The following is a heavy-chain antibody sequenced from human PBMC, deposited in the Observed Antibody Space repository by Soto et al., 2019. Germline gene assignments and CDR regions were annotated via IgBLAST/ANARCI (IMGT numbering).Heavy chain of an antibody. CDR3: ARDVRDYCTNGVCRPVGFFY. V-gene: IGHV3-48*02. Sequence: GGSLRLSCAASGFTFSSYSMNWVRQAPGKGLEWVSYISSSSSTIYYADSVKGRFTISRDNAKNSLYLQMNSLRDEDTAVYYCARDVRDYCTNGVCRPVGFFYWGQGTLVTVSS. CDR2: ISSSSSTI. J-gene: IGHJ4*02. CDR1: GFTFSSYS. D-gene: IGHD2-8*01.